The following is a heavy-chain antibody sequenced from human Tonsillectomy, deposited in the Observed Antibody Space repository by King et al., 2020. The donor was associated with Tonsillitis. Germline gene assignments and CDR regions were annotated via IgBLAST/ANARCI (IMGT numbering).Heavy chain of an antibody. Sequence: VQLVESGGGLVQPGGSLRLSCAASGFTFSSYEMNWVRQAPGKGLEWISSISVSGSTIYYADSVKGRFTISRDNAKNSLYLQMNSLRAEDTAVYYCAHGGYSDSSGYSTSWGQGSLVTVSS. J-gene: IGHJ5*02. D-gene: IGHD3-22*01. V-gene: IGHV3-48*03. CDR1: GFTFSSYE. CDR3: AHGGYSDSSGYSTS. CDR2: ISVSGSTI.